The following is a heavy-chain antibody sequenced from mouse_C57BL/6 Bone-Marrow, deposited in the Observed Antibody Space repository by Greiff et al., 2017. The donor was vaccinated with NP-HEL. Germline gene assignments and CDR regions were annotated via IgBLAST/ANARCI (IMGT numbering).Heavy chain of an antibody. CDR1: GYTFTDYN. D-gene: IGHD2-3*01. V-gene: IGHV1-18*01. CDR3: ARWRSMMVTYSFYY. Sequence: EVQLQQSGPELVKPGASVKIPCKASGYTFTDYNMDWVKQSHGKSLEWIGDINPNNGGTIYNQKFKGKATLTVDKSSSTAYMELRSLTSEDTAVYYCARWRSMMVTYSFYYGGQGTTLTVSS. CDR2: INPNNGGT. J-gene: IGHJ2*01.